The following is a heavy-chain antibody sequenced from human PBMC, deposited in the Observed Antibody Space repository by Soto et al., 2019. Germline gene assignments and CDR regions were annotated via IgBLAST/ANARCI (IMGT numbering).Heavy chain of an antibody. Sequence: QVQLQESGPGLVKPSQTLSLTCTVSGGSISSGGYYWSWIRQHPGKGLEWIGYIYYSGSTYYKPSLKSRVTISADTSKNQFSLKLSSVTAADTAVYYCAMGLLLPYAFDMWGQGTMVTVSS. V-gene: IGHV4-31*03. CDR3: AMGLLLPYAFDM. CDR2: IYYSGST. J-gene: IGHJ3*02. CDR1: GGSISSGGYY. D-gene: IGHD2-15*01.